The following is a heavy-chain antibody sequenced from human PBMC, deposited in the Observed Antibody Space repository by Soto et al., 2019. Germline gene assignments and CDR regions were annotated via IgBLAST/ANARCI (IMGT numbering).Heavy chain of an antibody. CDR2: ISPSTSHI. D-gene: IGHD2-15*01. V-gene: IGHV3-21*01. J-gene: IGHJ6*02. Sequence: EVHLVESGGGLVKPGGSLRLSCAGSGFTFSSCTMNWVRQAPGKGLEWVSSISPSTSHIYYTDSVKGRLTISRDNDKNSLFLQLNSLRAEDTAVYYCSGCSGGACHRNYGMDVWGQGTTVTVSS. CDR3: SGCSGGACHRNYGMDV. CDR1: GFTFSSCT.